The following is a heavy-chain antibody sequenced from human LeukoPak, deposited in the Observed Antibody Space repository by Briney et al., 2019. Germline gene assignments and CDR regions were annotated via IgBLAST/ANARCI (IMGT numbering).Heavy chain of an antibody. Sequence: GGSLRLSCAASGFTFSSYEMNWVRQAPGKGLEWVSYISSSGSAIYYADSVKGRFTISRDNAKNSLYLQMNSLRAEDTAVYYCARKGTPGDAFDIWGQGTMVTVSS. D-gene: IGHD1-7*01. V-gene: IGHV3-48*03. CDR3: ARKGTPGDAFDI. J-gene: IGHJ3*02. CDR1: GFTFSSYE. CDR2: ISSSGSAI.